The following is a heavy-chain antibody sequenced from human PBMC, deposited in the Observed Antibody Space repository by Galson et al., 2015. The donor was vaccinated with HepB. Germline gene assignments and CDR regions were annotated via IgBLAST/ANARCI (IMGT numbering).Heavy chain of an antibody. CDR1: GFSFSDNY. CDR3: ARVSTGDTYFYGSGSYSSFDY. J-gene: IGHJ4*02. CDR2: ISSSGITI. D-gene: IGHD3-10*01. Sequence: SLRLSCAASGFSFSDNYMTWIRQAPGKGLEWVSHISSSGITIYYADSVKGRFTISRDNAKKSLHLQMNSLRAEDTAVYYCARVSTGDTYFYGSGSYSSFDYWGQGTLVTVSS. V-gene: IGHV3-11*01.